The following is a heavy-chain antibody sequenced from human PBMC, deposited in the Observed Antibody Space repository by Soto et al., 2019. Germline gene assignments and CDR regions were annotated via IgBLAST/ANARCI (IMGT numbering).Heavy chain of an antibody. V-gene: IGHV1-24*01. CDR3: ATYYYGSSGYYGYFDY. CDR1: GYTLTELS. CDR2: FDPEDGET. Sequence: ASVKVSCKVSGYTLTELSMHWVRQAPGKGLEWMGGFDPEDGETIYAQKFQGRVTMTEDTSTDTAYMELSSLRSEDTAVYYCATYYYGSSGYYGYFDYWGQGTLVTVSS. J-gene: IGHJ4*02. D-gene: IGHD3-22*01.